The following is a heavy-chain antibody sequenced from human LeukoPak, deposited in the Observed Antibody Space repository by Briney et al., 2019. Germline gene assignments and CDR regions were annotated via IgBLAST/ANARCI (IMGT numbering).Heavy chain of an antibody. CDR3: ARGGGHGGKSVDY. CDR2: IIPIFGTA. V-gene: IGHV1-69*05. J-gene: IGHJ4*02. CDR1: GGTFSSYA. Sequence: ASVKVSCKASGGTFSSYAISWVRQAPGQGLEWMGGIIPIFGTANYAQKFQGRVTMTRNTSISTAYMELSSLRSEDTAVYYCARGGGHGGKSVDYWGRGTLVTVSS. D-gene: IGHD4-23*01.